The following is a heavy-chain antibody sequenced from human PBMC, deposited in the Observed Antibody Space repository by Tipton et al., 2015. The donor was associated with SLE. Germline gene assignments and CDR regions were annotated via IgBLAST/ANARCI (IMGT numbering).Heavy chain of an antibody. CDR3: ARRRGSSWYEDYFDY. V-gene: IGHV4-59*11. D-gene: IGHD6-13*01. J-gene: IGHJ4*02. Sequence: TLSLTCTVSGGSISSHYWSWIQRPPGKALEWIAYINYSGSTNYNPSLKSRVTMSVDTSKNQFSLKLSSVTAADTAVYYCARRRGSSWYEDYFDYWGQGTLVTVSS. CDR1: GGSISSHY. CDR2: INYSGST.